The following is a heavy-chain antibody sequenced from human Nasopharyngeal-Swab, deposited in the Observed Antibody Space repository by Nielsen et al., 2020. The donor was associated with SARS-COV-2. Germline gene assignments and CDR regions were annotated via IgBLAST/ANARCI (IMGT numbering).Heavy chain of an antibody. CDR3: ARGNTVTTPPLDY. D-gene: IGHD4-17*01. CDR1: GYSISSGYY. Sequence: GSLRLSCAVSGYSISSGYYWGWIRQPPGKGLEWIGSIYHSGSTYCNPSLKSRVTISVDTSKNQFSLKLSSVTAADTAVYYCARGNTVTTPPLDYWGQGTLVTVSS. V-gene: IGHV4-38-2*01. J-gene: IGHJ4*02. CDR2: IYHSGST.